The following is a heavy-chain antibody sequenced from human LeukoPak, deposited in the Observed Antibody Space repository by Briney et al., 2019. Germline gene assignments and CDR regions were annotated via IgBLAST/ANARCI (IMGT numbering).Heavy chain of an antibody. J-gene: IGHJ4*02. CDR1: GSTFANAW. D-gene: IGHD2-21*02. CDR2: IKRKIDGGTT. Sequence: GGSLRLSCVLSGSTFANAWMSWVRQAPGKGLEWVGHIKRKIDGGTTDYAAPVKRRFSISRDDSKKTLYLQMNSLKSEDTAVYYCTTETVATGIRFYWGQGTLVTVSS. V-gene: IGHV3-15*01. CDR3: TTETVATGIRFY.